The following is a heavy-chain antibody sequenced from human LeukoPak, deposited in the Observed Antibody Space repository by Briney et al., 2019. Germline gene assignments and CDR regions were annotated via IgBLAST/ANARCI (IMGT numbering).Heavy chain of an antibody. CDR3: AREAFSENILDY. J-gene: IGHJ4*02. V-gene: IGHV3-48*03. CDR2: ISNSDSPI. D-gene: IGHD1/OR15-1a*01. Sequence: GGSLRLSCAASGFTFSTYEMNWVRQAPGKGLEWVSYISNSDSPIYYADSVKGRFTIPRDNAKNSLYLQMNSLRAEDTAVYYCAREAFSENILDYWGQGTLVTVSS. CDR1: GFTFSTYE.